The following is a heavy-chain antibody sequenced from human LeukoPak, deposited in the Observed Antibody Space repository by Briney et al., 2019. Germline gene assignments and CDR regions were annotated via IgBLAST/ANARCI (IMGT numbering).Heavy chain of an antibody. CDR3: ARECDSSGYYYFWVFGY. Sequence: TASETLSLTCTVSGGSISSSSYYWGWIRQPPGKGLEWIGSIYYSGSTYYNPSLKSRVTISVDTSKNQFSLKLSSVTAADTAVYYCARECDSSGYYYFWVFGYWGQGTLVTVSS. D-gene: IGHD3-22*01. CDR2: IYYSGST. J-gene: IGHJ4*02. CDR1: GGSISSSSYY. V-gene: IGHV4-39*07.